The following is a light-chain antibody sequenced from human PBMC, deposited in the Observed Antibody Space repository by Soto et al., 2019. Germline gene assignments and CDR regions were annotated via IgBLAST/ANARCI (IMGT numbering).Light chain of an antibody. CDR2: AVS. V-gene: IGLV2-14*01. CDR1: SSDVGGYNY. CDR3: SSYTTSSTLLYV. Sequence: QSALTQPASVSGSPGQSITISCTGTSSDVGGYNYVSWYQQHQGKPPKLMIYAVSNRPSGVSTRFSGSKSGNTASLTISGLQAEDEADYHCSSYTTSSTLLYVFGTGTKVTVL. J-gene: IGLJ1*01.